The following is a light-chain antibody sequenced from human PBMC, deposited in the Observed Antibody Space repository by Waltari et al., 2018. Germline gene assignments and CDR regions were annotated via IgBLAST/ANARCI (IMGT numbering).Light chain of an antibody. V-gene: IGLV1-44*01. CDR2: TNS. J-gene: IGLJ3*02. Sequence: QSVLTQPPSASGTPGQRVTISCSGSSFNIGRNTVNWYQQLPGTAPKLLICTNSQPPCGVAGGVSGSRAGPSASLAISGLQSEDEADYYCAAWDDSLNGPNWVFGGGTKLTVL. CDR3: AAWDDSLNGPNWV. CDR1: SFNIGRNT.